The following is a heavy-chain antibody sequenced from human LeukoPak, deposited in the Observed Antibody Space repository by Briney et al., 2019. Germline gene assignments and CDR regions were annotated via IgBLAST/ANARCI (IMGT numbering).Heavy chain of an antibody. CDR1: GGSISCFY. CDR3: ARLDGVN. V-gene: IGHV4-59*08. D-gene: IGHD3-16*01. Sequence: SETLSLTCTVSGGSISCFYCSWIRQPPGKGLEVIGYIYSRGATTYNPSLSSRVTMSVDTSKNQFSLKLSSVTAADTAVYYCARLDGVNWGQGTLVTVSS. J-gene: IGHJ4*02. CDR2: IYSRGAT.